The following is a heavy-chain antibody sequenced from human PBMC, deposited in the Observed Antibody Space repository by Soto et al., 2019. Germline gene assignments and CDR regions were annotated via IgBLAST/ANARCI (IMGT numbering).Heavy chain of an antibody. CDR1: GGSISSSSYY. Sequence: QLQLQESGPGLVKPSETLSLTCTVSGGSISSSSYYWGWIRQPPGKGLEWIGSIYYSGSTYYNPSLKSRVTISVDTSKIQFSLKLTSVTAADTAVYYCATTYFFGSGSGYWGQGTLVTVSS. J-gene: IGHJ4*02. CDR2: IYYSGST. V-gene: IGHV4-39*01. CDR3: ATTYFFGSGSGY. D-gene: IGHD3-10*01.